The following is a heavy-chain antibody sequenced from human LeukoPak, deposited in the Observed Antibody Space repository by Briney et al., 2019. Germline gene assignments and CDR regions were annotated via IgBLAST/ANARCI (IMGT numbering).Heavy chain of an antibody. J-gene: IGHJ4*02. CDR2: IYYTGST. CDR1: GGSISSYY. V-gene: IGHV4-59*01. CDR3: ARELCSTTTCYFDY. D-gene: IGHD2-2*01. Sequence: SETLSLTCSVSGGSISSYYWSWIRQPPGKGLEWIGYIYYTGSTNYSPSLKSRITISVDTSKNQFSLKLNSVTAADTAVYYCARELCSTTTCYFDYWGQGTLVTVSS.